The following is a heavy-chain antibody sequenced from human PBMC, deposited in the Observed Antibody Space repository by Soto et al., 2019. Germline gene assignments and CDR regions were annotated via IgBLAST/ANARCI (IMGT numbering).Heavy chain of an antibody. D-gene: IGHD3-3*01. J-gene: IGHJ4*01. CDR3: ARAFFCSYRDGYYLESDY. V-gene: IGHV2-26*01. Sequence: YGPTLVNPTETLTLTCSVSGFSLTDTRMGVSWIRQAPGKALEWLANIISNDDKSYSTSLKSRLPISKDTSKSQVVLRMTNQDRLDRGKYSCARAFFCSYRDGYYLESDYW. CDR2: IISNDDK. CDR1: GFSLTDTRMG.